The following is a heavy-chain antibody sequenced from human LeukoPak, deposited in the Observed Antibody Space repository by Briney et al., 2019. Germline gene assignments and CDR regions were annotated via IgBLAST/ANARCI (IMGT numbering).Heavy chain of an antibody. J-gene: IGHJ4*02. CDR2: ISGSGGST. D-gene: IGHD3-10*01. CDR1: GFTFSSYG. Sequence: GGTLRLSCAASGFTFSSYGMSWVRQAPGKGLEWVSAISGSGGSTYYADSVKGRFTVSRDNAKNTLYLQMNSLRVEDTAVYYCARDWYYSPDYWGQGTLVTVSS. V-gene: IGHV3-23*01. CDR3: ARDWYYSPDY.